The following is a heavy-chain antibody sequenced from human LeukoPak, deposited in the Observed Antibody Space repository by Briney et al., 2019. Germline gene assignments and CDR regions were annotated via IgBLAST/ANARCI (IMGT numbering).Heavy chain of an antibody. D-gene: IGHD3-22*01. CDR2: IYPGDSDT. CDR3: ARHLDYYDSSGWRGYYYYGMDV. V-gene: IGHV5-51*01. Sequence: GESLKISCKGSGYSFTSYWIGWVRQMPGKGLEWMGSIYPGDSDTRYSPSFQGQVTISADKSISTAYLQWSSLKASDTAMYYCARHLDYYDSSGWRGYYYYGMDVWGQGTTVTVSS. CDR1: GYSFTSYW. J-gene: IGHJ6*02.